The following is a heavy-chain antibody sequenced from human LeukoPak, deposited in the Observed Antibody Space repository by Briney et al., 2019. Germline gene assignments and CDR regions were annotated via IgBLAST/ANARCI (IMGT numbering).Heavy chain of an antibody. CDR3: ARGIVGARPFDY. CDR1: GLSFSGYY. J-gene: IGHJ4*02. CDR2: INHSGST. Sequence: LKPSETLSLTCAVYGLSFSGYYWSWIRQPPGKGLEWIGEINHSGSTNYNPSLKSRVTISVDTSKNQFSLKLSSVTAADTAVYYCARGIVGARPFDYWGQGTLVTVSS. D-gene: IGHD1-26*01. V-gene: IGHV4-34*01.